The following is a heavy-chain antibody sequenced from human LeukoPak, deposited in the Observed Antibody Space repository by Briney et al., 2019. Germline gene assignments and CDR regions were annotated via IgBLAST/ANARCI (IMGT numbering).Heavy chain of an antibody. J-gene: IGHJ4*02. CDR2: IYHSGST. CDR3: ARGGASYSSGWCPGY. Sequence: SETLSLTCAVSGYSISSGYYWGWIRQPPGKGLEWIGNIYHSGSTYYNPSLKSRVTISVDTSKNQFSLKLSSVTAADTAVYYCARGGASYSSGWCPGYWGQGTLVTVSS. D-gene: IGHD6-19*01. CDR1: GYSISSGYY. V-gene: IGHV4-38-2*01.